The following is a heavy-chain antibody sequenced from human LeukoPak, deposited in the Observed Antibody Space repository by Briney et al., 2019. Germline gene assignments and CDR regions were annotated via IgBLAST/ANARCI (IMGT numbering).Heavy chain of an antibody. CDR2: IYYTGIT. J-gene: IGHJ4*02. Sequence: KPSETLSLTCAVSAYSISSGYYWGWIRQPPGKGLEWIGSIYYTGITYYNPSFKSRVTISVDTSKNQFSLKLSSVTTADTAVYYCARPRAGPTKGFDYWGRGTLVTVSS. CDR1: AYSISSGYY. V-gene: IGHV4-38-2*01. CDR3: ARPRAGPTKGFDY. D-gene: IGHD2-8*01.